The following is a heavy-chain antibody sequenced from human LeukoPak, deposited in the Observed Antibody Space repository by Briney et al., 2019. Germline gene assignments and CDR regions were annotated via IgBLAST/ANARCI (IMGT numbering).Heavy chain of an antibody. V-gene: IGHV3-23*01. CDR3: AKDLTVVTPDCFDL. CDR1: GFTFSRDA. CDR2: ISGSGGST. J-gene: IGHJ5*02. D-gene: IGHD4-23*01. Sequence: GGSLRLSCAAAGFTFSRDAMSWVRQAPGKGLEWVSAISGSGGSTYYADSVKGRFTISRDNSKNTLYLQMNSLRAEDTAVYYCAKDLTVVTPDCFDLWGQGTLVTVSS.